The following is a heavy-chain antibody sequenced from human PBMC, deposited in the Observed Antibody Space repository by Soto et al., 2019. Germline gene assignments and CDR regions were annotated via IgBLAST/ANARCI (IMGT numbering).Heavy chain of an antibody. J-gene: IGHJ3*02. CDR2: IYYSGST. CDR1: GGSISSRSYY. CDR3: ATGGTHHKIAAAGTPDAFDI. V-gene: IGHV4-39*07. D-gene: IGHD6-13*01. Sequence: SETLSLTCTVSGGSISSRSYYWGWIRQPPGKGLEWIGSIYYSGSTYYNPSLKSRVTISVDTSKNQFSLKLSSVTAADTAVYYCATGGTHHKIAAAGTPDAFDIWGQGTMVTVSS.